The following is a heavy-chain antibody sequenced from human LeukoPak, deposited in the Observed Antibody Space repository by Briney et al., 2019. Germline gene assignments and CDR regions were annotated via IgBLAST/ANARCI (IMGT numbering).Heavy chain of an antibody. CDR1: GFTFSSYT. Sequence: GGSLRLSCAASGFTFSSYTMSWVRQAPGKGKEWVSLISGSGGITYYADSVKGRFTISRDNSKNTLYLQMDSLRAEDMAVYYCAKDSAAVGGPTTDWGQGTLVTVSS. V-gene: IGHV3-23*01. CDR3: AKDSAAVGGPTTD. J-gene: IGHJ4*02. D-gene: IGHD6-13*01. CDR2: ISGSGGIT.